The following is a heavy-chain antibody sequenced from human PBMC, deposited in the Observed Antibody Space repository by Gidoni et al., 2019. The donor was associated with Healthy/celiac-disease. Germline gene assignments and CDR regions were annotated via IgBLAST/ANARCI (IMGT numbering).Heavy chain of an antibody. D-gene: IGHD3-16*01. V-gene: IGHV3-23*01. CDR2: ISGSGGST. Sequence: EVKLLESGGGLVQPGVSLRLSCAASAFTFSSYAMSWVRQAPGKGLEWVAAISGSGGSTYYADSGKGRFTISRDNSKNTLYLQMNSLRAEDTAVYYCAKDQGYYDYVWGSFLGLWGQGTLVTVSS. CDR1: AFTFSSYA. CDR3: AKDQGYYDYVWGSFLGL. J-gene: IGHJ4*02.